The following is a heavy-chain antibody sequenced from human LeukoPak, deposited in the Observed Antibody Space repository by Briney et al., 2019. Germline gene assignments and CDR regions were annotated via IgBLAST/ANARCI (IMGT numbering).Heavy chain of an antibody. CDR2: ISAYNGNT. J-gene: IGHJ6*02. Sequence: ASVKVSCKASGYTFTSYGISWVRQAPGQGLEWMGWISAYNGNTNYAQKLQGRVTMTTDTSTSTAYMELRSLRSDGTAVYYCASLRLYCSGGSCYPAEYGMDVWGQGTTVTVSS. CDR3: ASLRLYCSGGSCYPAEYGMDV. V-gene: IGHV1-18*01. CDR1: GYTFTSYG. D-gene: IGHD2-15*01.